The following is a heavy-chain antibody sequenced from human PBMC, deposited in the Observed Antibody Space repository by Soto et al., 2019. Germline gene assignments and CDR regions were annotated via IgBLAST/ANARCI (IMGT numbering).Heavy chain of an antibody. D-gene: IGHD1-26*01. CDR1: GGSISSGGYY. Sequence: PSETLSLTCTVSGGSISSGGYYWSWIRQHPGKGLEWIGYIYYSGSTYYNPSLKSRVTISVDTSKNQFSLKLSSVTAADMAVYYCATAIVGATHFDYWGQGTLVTVSS. J-gene: IGHJ4*02. CDR2: IYYSGST. CDR3: ATAIVGATHFDY. V-gene: IGHV4-31*03.